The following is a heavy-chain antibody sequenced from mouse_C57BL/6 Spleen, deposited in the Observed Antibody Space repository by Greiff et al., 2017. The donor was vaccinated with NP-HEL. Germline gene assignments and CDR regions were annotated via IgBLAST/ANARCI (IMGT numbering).Heavy chain of an antibody. Sequence: SGPELVKPGASVKISCKASGYAFSSSWMNWVKQRPGKGLEWIGRIYPGDGDTNYNGKFKGKATLTADKSSSTAYMQLSSLTSEDSAVYFCAKNYYGSSYYAMDYWGQGTSVTVSS. J-gene: IGHJ4*01. CDR2: IYPGDGDT. CDR1: GYAFSSSW. V-gene: IGHV1-82*01. D-gene: IGHD1-1*01. CDR3: AKNYYGSSYYAMDY.